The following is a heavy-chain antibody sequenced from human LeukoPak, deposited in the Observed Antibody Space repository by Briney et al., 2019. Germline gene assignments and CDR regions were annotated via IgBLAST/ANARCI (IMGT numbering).Heavy chain of an antibody. CDR3: ATGDGDSRYYFDS. CDR1: GFSLSRYW. J-gene: IGHJ4*02. V-gene: IGHV3-74*01. D-gene: IGHD4-17*01. Sequence: PGGPLRLSCTASGFSLSRYWMHWVRQAPGKGLVWVSRINSDGSSTNYADSVKGRFTTSRDNAKNTLFLEMNSLRAEDTAVYYCATGDGDSRYYFDSWGQGTQVTVSS. CDR2: INSDGSST.